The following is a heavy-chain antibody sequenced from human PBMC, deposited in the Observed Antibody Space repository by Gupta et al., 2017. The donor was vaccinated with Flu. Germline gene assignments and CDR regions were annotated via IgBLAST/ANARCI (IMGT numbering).Heavy chain of an antibody. Sequence: QVHLQESDPTLVKPSETLSLICTVSGDSLSSSYWSWIRQPAGKRLEWLGRVYTSGSTNYNPSLKGRVTLSVDTSKNQFSLNLISVTAADTAIYYCARDCSGGSCYRGGTDYWGQGTQVTVSS. CDR1: GDSLSSSY. CDR2: VYTSGST. V-gene: IGHV4-4*07. CDR3: ARDCSGGSCYRGGTDY. D-gene: IGHD2-15*01. J-gene: IGHJ4*02.